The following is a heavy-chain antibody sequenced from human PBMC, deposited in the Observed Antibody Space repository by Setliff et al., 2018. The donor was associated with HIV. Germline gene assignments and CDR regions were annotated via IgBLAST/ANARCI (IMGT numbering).Heavy chain of an antibody. CDR1: GVSAHF. J-gene: IGHJ4*02. Sequence: SETLSLTCGFPGVSAHFWNWIRQPPGEGLEWIGEINRAGKSDYNPSLRGRVTISMDTSKDEISLRLTSVTAADTALYYCAKYGPNCRSITCDEGYYFDSWGQGALVTVSS. CDR2: INRAGKS. CDR3: AKYGPNCRSITCDEGYYFDS. V-gene: IGHV4-34*01. D-gene: IGHD2-2*01.